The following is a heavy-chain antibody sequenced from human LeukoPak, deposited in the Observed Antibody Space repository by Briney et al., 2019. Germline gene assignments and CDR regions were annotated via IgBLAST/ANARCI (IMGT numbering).Heavy chain of an antibody. D-gene: IGHD3-9*01. CDR1: GVSISGSGHY. J-gene: IGHJ4*02. CDR2: IYHSGST. CDR3: ARGNILTGLFDY. Sequence: SETLSLTCAVSGVSISGSGHYWGWIRQPPGKGLEWIGNIYHSGSTYYNPSLKSRVTISVDTSKNQFSLKLSSVTAADTAVYYCARGNILTGLFDYWGQGTLVTVSS. V-gene: IGHV4-39*07.